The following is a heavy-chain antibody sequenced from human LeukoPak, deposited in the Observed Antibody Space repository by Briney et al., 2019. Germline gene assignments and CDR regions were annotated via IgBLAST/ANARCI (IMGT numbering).Heavy chain of an antibody. J-gene: IGHJ4*02. V-gene: IGHV1-18*01. CDR2: ISAYNGNT. CDR1: GYTFTSYG. D-gene: IGHD2-2*01. CDR3: ARSRGIVVVPAALFDY. Sequence: ASVEVSCKASGYTFTSYGISWVRQAPGQGLEWMGWISAYNGNTNYAQKLQGRVTMTTDTSTSTAYMELRSLRSDDTAVYYCARSRGIVVVPAALFDYWGQGTLVTVSS.